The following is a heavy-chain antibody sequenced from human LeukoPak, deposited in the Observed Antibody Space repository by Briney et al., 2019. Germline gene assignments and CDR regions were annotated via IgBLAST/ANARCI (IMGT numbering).Heavy chain of an antibody. D-gene: IGHD6-13*01. CDR1: GGSISSYY. CDR2: INHSGST. Sequence: SETLSLTCTVSGGSISSYYWSWIRQPPGKGLEWIGEINHSGSTNYNPPLKSRVTISVDTSKNQFSLKLSSVTAADTAVYYCARGPPRIAAAGTGYFQHWGQGTLVTVSS. CDR3: ARGPPRIAAAGTGYFQH. J-gene: IGHJ1*01. V-gene: IGHV4-34*01.